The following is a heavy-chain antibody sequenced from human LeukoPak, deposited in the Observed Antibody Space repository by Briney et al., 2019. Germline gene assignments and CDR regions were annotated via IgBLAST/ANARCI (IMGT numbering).Heavy chain of an antibody. CDR3: ARDHEAEHLQAFGTAMVLYNWFGP. D-gene: IGHD5-18*01. V-gene: IGHV1-2*02. CDR1: GYTFTGYY. J-gene: IGHJ5*02. Sequence: ASVKVSRKASGYTFTGYYMHWVRQAPGQGLEWMGWINPNSGGTNYAQKFQGRVTMTRDTSISTAYMELSRLRSDDTAVYYCARDHEAEHLQAFGTAMVLYNWFGPWGQGTLVTVSS. CDR2: INPNSGGT.